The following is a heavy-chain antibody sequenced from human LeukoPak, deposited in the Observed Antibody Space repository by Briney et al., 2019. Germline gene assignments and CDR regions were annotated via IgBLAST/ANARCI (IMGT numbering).Heavy chain of an antibody. D-gene: IGHD1-26*01. V-gene: IGHV4-31*03. CDR3: ARETGGGNQGEDY. CDR1: GGSISSGGYY. J-gene: IGHJ4*02. Sequence: SETLSLTCTVSGGSISSGGYYWSWIRQHPGKALEWIGYIYYSGSTYYNPSLKSRVTISVDTSKNQFSLKLSSVTAADTAVYYCARETGGGNQGEDYWGQGTLVTVSS. CDR2: IYYSGST.